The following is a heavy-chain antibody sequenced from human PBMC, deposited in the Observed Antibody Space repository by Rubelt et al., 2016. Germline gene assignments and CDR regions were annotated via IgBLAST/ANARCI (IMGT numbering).Heavy chain of an antibody. V-gene: IGHV3-66*02. CDR2: IYSGGST. D-gene: IGHD5-18*01. CDR3: AKEVGVWGAYRYSGGN. Sequence: VQLVESGGGVVQPGGSLRLSCAASGFTFSTSYMNWVRQAPGKGLEWVSAIYSGGSTYYADSVKGRFTISRDNSKNPLYLQMNSLRAEDTAVYYCAKEVGVWGAYRYSGGNWGQGTLVTVSS. J-gene: IGHJ4*02. CDR1: GFTFSTSY.